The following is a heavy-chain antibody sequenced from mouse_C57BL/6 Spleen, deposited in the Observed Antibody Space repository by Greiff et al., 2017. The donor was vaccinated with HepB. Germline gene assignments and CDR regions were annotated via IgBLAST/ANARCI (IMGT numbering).Heavy chain of an antibody. CDR3: AAFWDEAWFAY. D-gene: IGHD4-1*01. CDR2: INYDGSST. Sequence: EVNVVESEGGLVQPGSSMKLSCTASGFTFSDYYMAWVRQVPEKGLEWVANINYDGSSTYYLDSLKSRFIISRDNAKNILYLQMSSLKSEDTATYYCAAFWDEAWFAYWGQGTLVTVSA. CDR1: GFTFSDYY. V-gene: IGHV5-16*01. J-gene: IGHJ3*01.